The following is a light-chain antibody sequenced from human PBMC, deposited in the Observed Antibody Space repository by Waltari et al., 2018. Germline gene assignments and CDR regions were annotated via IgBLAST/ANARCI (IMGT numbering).Light chain of an antibody. Sequence: DIVMTQYPDSLAVLMCDRANLNCKSSQSVLYSSNNKNYLAWYQQKPGQPPKLLIYWASTRESGVPDRFSGSGSGTDFTLTISSLQAEDVAVYYCQQYYTSPQLTFGGGTKVEIK. J-gene: IGKJ4*01. V-gene: IGKV4-1*01. CDR3: QQYYTSPQLT. CDR2: WAS. CDR1: QSVLYSSNNKNY.